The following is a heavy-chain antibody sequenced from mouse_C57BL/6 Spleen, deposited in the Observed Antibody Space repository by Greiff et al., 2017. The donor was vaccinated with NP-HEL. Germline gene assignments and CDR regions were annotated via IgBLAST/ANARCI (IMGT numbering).Heavy chain of an antibody. CDR3: ARPYGNYVAVWFAY. D-gene: IGHD2-1*01. V-gene: IGHV5-17*01. Sequence: EVKLVESGGGLVKPGGSLKLSCAASGFTFSDYGMHWVRQAPEKGLEWVAYISSGSSTNYYADTVKGRFTISRDNAKNTLFLQMTSLRSEDTAMYYCARPYGNYVAVWFAYWGQGTLVTVSA. CDR1: GFTFSDYG. J-gene: IGHJ3*01. CDR2: ISSGSSTN.